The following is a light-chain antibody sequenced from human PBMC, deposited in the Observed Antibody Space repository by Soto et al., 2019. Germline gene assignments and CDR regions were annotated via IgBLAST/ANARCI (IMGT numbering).Light chain of an antibody. CDR2: EDN. CDR3: GAWDTSLSGGV. CDR1: SSNIGSDF. Sequence: QSVLTQPPSVSAAPGQKVTISCSGSSSNIGSDFVSWYQQLPGTAPKLLIYEDNKRPSGTPDRFSGSKSGTSATLGITGLQTGDEADYYCGAWDTSLSGGVFGGGTKLTVL. V-gene: IGLV1-51*02. J-gene: IGLJ2*01.